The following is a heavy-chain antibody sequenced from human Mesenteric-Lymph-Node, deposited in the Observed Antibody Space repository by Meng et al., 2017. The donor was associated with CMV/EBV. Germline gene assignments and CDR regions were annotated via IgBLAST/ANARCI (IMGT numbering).Heavy chain of an antibody. CDR3: ARDLGELFATRDFYFDS. Sequence: ASVKVSCKASGYTFTGYYIHWVRQDPGQGLEWMGWINPNSGGTNYAQKFQGRVTMTRDTSINTVYMELSRLRSDDTAVYYCARDLGELFATRDFYFDSWGQGTLVTVSS. V-gene: IGHV1-2*02. CDR2: INPNSGGT. J-gene: IGHJ4*02. D-gene: IGHD1-7*01. CDR1: GYTFTGYY.